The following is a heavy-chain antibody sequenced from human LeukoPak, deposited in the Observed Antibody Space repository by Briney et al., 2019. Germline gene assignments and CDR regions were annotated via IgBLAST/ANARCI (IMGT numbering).Heavy chain of an antibody. Sequence: GRSLRLSCAASGFTFSSYGMHWVRQAPGKGLEWVAVISYDGSNKYYADSVKGRFTISRDNPKNTLYLQMNSLRSDDTAVYYCARIPHRLDQQLVRSDYGMDVWGQGTTVTVSS. CDR3: ARIPHRLDQQLVRSDYGMDV. J-gene: IGHJ6*02. V-gene: IGHV3-30*03. CDR2: ISYDGSNK. CDR1: GFTFSSYG. D-gene: IGHD6-13*01.